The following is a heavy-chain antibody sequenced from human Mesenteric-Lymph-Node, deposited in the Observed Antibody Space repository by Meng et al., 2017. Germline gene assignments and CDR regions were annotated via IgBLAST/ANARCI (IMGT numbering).Heavy chain of an antibody. V-gene: IGHV4-59*01. Sequence: SETLSLTCTVSGDSISSYYWSWIRQPPGKGLEWIAYIYNSGSTSYNPSLKSRVTMSVDTSKNQLSLKLSSVTAADTAVYYCARGSYRFDYWGLGTLVTVSS. J-gene: IGHJ4*02. CDR2: IYNSGST. CDR3: ARGSYRFDY. D-gene: IGHD1-26*01. CDR1: GDSISSYY.